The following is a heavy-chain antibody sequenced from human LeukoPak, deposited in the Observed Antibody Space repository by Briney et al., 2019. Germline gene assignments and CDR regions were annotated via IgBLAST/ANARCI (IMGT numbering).Heavy chain of an antibody. CDR2: ISSSSSYR. D-gene: IGHD3-16*01. CDR3: ARDWGYYYYYGMDV. J-gene: IGHJ6*02. V-gene: IGHV3-21*01. Sequence: GGSLRLSCAASGFTFSSYSMNWVRQAPGKGLEWVSSISSSSSYRYYADSVRGRFTISRDNAKNSLYLQMNSLRAEDTAVYYGARDWGYYYYYGMDVWGQGTTVTVSS. CDR1: GFTFSSYS.